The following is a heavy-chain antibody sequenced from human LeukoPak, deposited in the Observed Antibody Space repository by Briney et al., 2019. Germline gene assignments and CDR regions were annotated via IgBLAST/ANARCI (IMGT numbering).Heavy chain of an antibody. Sequence: QPGGSLRLSCTVSGFTVSSYYMSWVRQAPGKGLEWVSIIDSGGSTYYAYSVKGRFTISRDNSKNTVFLQMNSLRAEDTAVYYCARDPYSKIFGGWGHGTLVTVSS. CDR1: GFTVSSYY. J-gene: IGHJ4*01. CDR3: ARDPYSKIFGG. CDR2: IDSGGST. D-gene: IGHD3-3*01. V-gene: IGHV3-66*02.